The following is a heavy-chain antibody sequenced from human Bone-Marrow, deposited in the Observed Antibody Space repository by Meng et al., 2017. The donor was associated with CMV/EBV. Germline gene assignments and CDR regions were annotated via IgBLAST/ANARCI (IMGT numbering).Heavy chain of an antibody. D-gene: IGHD1-26*01. CDR2: IKQDGSEK. Sequence: GGSLRLSCAASGFTFSSYWMSWVRQAPGKGLEWVANIKQDGSEKYYVDSVKGRFTISRDNAKNSLYLQMNSLRAEDTAVYYCARDQYRGGASFDYWGQGNLVTVSS. J-gene: IGHJ4*02. CDR1: GFTFSSYW. V-gene: IGHV3-7*01. CDR3: ARDQYRGGASFDY.